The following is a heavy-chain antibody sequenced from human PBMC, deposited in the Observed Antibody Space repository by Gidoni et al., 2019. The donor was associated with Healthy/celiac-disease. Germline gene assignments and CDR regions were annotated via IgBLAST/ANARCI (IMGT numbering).Heavy chain of an antibody. Sequence: QVQLQESGPGLVKPSQTLSLTCTVSGGPISSGDYYWSWIRQPPGKGLEWIGYIYYSGSTYYNPSLKSRVTISVDTSKNQFSLKLSSVTAADTAVYYCARGSGYQLLPYAFDIWGQGTMVTVSS. D-gene: IGHD2-2*01. J-gene: IGHJ3*02. CDR3: ARGSGYQLLPYAFDI. V-gene: IGHV4-30-4*01. CDR1: GGPISSGDYY. CDR2: IYYSGST.